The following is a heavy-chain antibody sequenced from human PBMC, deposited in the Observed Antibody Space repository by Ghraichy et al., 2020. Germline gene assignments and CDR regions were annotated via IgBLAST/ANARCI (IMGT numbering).Heavy chain of an antibody. D-gene: IGHD1-1*01. J-gene: IGHJ4*02. V-gene: IGHV3-74*01. CDR1: GFTFNNYW. CDR2: INPDGSVT. CDR3: VRDPNRRLYV. Sequence: ETLSLTCAASGFTFNNYWMDWVRQAPGKGLMWVSRINPDGSVTNYADSVKGRFTISRDNAKNTLYLQMSNLAAEDPAGYFCVRDPNRRLYVWGQGTLVTVSS.